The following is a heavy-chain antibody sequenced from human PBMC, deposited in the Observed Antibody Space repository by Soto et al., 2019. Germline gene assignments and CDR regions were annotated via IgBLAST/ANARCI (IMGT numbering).Heavy chain of an antibody. CDR3: AREDPRGSDFWSGYYIFDY. V-gene: IGHV1-69*13. D-gene: IGHD3-3*01. CDR1: GGTFSSYV. Sequence: ASVKVSCKASGGTFSSYVISWVRQAPGQGLEWMGGIIPIFGTANYAQKFQGRVTITADESTSTAYMELSSLRSEDTAVYYCAREDPRGSDFWSGYYIFDYWGQGTLVTVSS. CDR2: IIPIFGTA. J-gene: IGHJ4*02.